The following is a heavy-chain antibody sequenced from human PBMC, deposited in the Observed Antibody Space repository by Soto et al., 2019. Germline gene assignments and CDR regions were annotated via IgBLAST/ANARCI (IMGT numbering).Heavy chain of an antibody. D-gene: IGHD2-2*01. Sequence: ASVKVSCKASGYTFTSYGISWVRQAPGQGLEWMGWISAYNGNTNYAQKLQGRVTMTTDTSTSTAYMELRSLRSDDTAVYYCARDWGYCSSTSCYWWFDPWGQGTLVTVS. CDR2: ISAYNGNT. CDR3: ARDWGYCSSTSCYWWFDP. V-gene: IGHV1-18*01. CDR1: GYTFTSYG. J-gene: IGHJ5*02.